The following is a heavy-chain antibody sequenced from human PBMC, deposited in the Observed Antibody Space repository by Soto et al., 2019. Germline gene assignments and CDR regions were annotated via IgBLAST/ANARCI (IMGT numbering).Heavy chain of an antibody. CDR3: ARLISNSWVES. V-gene: IGHV6-1*01. Sequence: SQTLSLTCAISGDSVSTNSATWDWIRQSPSRGLEWLGRTCYRSNWYTDYAVSVKGRITISPDTSNNLLSLQLNSVTPDDTAVYYCARLISNSWVESWGQGTLVTVSS. CDR2: TCYRSNWYT. CDR1: GDSVSTNSAT. J-gene: IGHJ5*02. D-gene: IGHD2-15*01.